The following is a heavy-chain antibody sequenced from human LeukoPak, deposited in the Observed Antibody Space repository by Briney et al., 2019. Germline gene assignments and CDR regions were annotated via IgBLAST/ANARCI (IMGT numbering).Heavy chain of an antibody. Sequence: SVKVSCKASGGTFSSYAISWVRQAPGQGLEWMGGIIPIFGTANYAQKFQGRVTITADESTSTAYMELSSLRSEDTAVYYCAGDSHSGYELEWSSGWYDYWGQGTLVTVSS. D-gene: IGHD6-19*01. CDR3: AGDSHSGYELEWSSGWYDY. CDR2: IIPIFGTA. V-gene: IGHV1-69*13. J-gene: IGHJ4*02. CDR1: GGTFSSYA.